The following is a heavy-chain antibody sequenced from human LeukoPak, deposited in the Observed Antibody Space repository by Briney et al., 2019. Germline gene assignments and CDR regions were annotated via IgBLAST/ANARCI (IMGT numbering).Heavy chain of an antibody. J-gene: IGHJ4*02. CDR3: ATDHPSGSTMRGMDV. D-gene: IGHD5-12*01. V-gene: IGHV1-24*01. CDR1: GYTLTELS. CDR2: FDPEDGET. Sequence: ASVKVSCKVSGYTLTELSMHWVRQAPGKGLEWMGGFDPEDGETIYAQKFQGRVTMTEDTSTDTAYMELSSLRSEDTAVYYCATDHPSGSTMRGMDVWGQGTLVTVSS.